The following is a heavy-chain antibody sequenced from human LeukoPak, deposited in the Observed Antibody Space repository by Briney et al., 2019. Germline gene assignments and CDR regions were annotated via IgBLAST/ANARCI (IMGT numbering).Heavy chain of an antibody. Sequence: GASVKVSCKASGYTFTSYGISWVRQAPGQGLEWMGWISAYNGNTNYAQKLQGRVTMTTDTSTSTAYMELRSLRSDDTAVYYCARVGAAAATYYYYGMDVWGQGTTVTVSS. CDR2: ISAYNGNT. J-gene: IGHJ6*02. V-gene: IGHV1-18*01. D-gene: IGHD6-13*01. CDR1: GYTFTSYG. CDR3: ARVGAAAATYYYYGMDV.